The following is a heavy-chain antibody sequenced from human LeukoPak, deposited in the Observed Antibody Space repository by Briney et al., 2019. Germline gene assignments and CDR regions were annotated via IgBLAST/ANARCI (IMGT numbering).Heavy chain of an antibody. Sequence: GASVKVSCKASGYTFTSYDINWVRQATGQGLEWMGWMNPNSGNTGYAQKFQGRVTMTRNTSISTAYMELSSLRSEDTAVYYCARGLDTAMARDDAFDIWGQGTMVTVS. D-gene: IGHD5-18*01. CDR1: GYTFTSYD. CDR3: ARGLDTAMARDDAFDI. J-gene: IGHJ3*02. CDR2: MNPNSGNT. V-gene: IGHV1-8*01.